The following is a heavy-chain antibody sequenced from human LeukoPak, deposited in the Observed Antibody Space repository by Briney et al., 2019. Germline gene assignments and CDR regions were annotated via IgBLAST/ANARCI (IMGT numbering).Heavy chain of an antibody. Sequence: PSETLSLTCTVSGGSISSYYWSWIRQPPGKGLEWIGYIYYSGSTNYNPSLKSRVTISVDTSKNQFSLKLSSVTAADTAVYYCARGMIEELDFDYWGQGTLVTVSS. CDR3: ARGMIEELDFDY. J-gene: IGHJ4*02. V-gene: IGHV4-59*01. CDR2: IYYSGST. CDR1: GGSISSYY. D-gene: IGHD3-22*01.